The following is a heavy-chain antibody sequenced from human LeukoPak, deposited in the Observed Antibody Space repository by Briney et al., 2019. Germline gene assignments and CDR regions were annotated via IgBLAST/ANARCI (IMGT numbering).Heavy chain of an antibody. V-gene: IGHV3-74*01. CDR3: ARGSSGWSAFDI. Sequence: GGSLRLSCAASGFTFSSYWMHWVRQAPGKGLVWVSRINSDGSSTSYADSVKGRFTISRDNAKNTLYLQMNSLRAEDTAVYYCARGSSGWSAFDIWGQGTMVTVSS. J-gene: IGHJ3*02. CDR2: INSDGSST. CDR1: GFTFSSYW. D-gene: IGHD6-19*01.